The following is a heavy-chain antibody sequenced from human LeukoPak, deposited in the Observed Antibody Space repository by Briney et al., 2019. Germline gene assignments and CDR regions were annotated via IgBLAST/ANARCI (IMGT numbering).Heavy chain of an antibody. D-gene: IGHD3-10*01. Sequence: ASVKVSCKASGYTFTGYYMHWVRQAPGQGLEWMGWINPNSGGTNYAQKFQGRVTMTRDTSISTAYMELSSLRSDDTAVYSCGSVSAGGYYGSGRPFGYWGQGTLVTVSS. CDR1: GYTFTGYY. CDR3: GSVSAGGYYGSGRPFGY. J-gene: IGHJ4*02. V-gene: IGHV1-2*02. CDR2: INPNSGGT.